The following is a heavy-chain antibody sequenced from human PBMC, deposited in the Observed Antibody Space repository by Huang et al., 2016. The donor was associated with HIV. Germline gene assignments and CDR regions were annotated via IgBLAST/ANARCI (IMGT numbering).Heavy chain of an antibody. CDR1: GFTFSNYP. CDR2: IENDDGSMT. Sequence: QVQLVESGGGVVQPGGSLRLACAASGFTFSNYPMHWVRRAPGKGREWGAVIENDDGSMTYYADSVKGRFTISRDNSKNTVYLQMSSLRADDTAVFYCARDVLRGLGYFDVWGRGTLVTVST. J-gene: IGHJ2*01. D-gene: IGHD4-17*01. V-gene: IGHV3-30-3*01. CDR3: ARDVLRGLGYFDV.